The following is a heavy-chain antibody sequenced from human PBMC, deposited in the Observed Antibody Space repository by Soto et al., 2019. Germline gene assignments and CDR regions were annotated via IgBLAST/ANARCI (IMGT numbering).Heavy chain of an antibody. CDR3: AILLRSTYGIDF. CDR2: IYYSGST. CDR1: GGSISSSTYY. V-gene: IGHV4-39*07. Sequence: SETLSLTCTVSGGSISSSTYYWGWIRQPPGKGLEWIGNIYYSGSTNYNPSLKSRVTISVDKSKNQFSLKVSSVTAADTAVYYCAILLRSTYGIDFWAQRTSVTVCS. D-gene: IGHD3-3*01. J-gene: IGHJ6*02.